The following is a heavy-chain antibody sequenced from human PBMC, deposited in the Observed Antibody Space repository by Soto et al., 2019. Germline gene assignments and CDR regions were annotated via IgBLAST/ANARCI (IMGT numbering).Heavy chain of an antibody. J-gene: IGHJ4*02. V-gene: IGHV3-74*01. CDR1: GITFSTYR. CDR3: AREKYDFWSGYYLDY. D-gene: IGHD3-3*01. CDR2: IKSDGTVT. Sequence: EVQLVESGGGLVQPGGSLRLSCVVSGITFSTYRMHWVRQAPGKGLVWVSHIKSDGTVTHYTDSVRGRFIISRDNAKNTLVLQMNSLRAEDTAVYYCAREKYDFWSGYYLDYWGQGTLVTVSS.